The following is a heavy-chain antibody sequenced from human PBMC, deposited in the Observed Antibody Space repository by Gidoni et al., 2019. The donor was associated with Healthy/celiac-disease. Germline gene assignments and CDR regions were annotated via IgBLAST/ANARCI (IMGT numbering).Heavy chain of an antibody. CDR1: GGSISSGGYY. D-gene: IGHD3-3*01. V-gene: IGHV4-31*03. CDR3: ASGAGKDFWRGYYVFVS. CDR2: IYYSGST. J-gene: IGHJ4*02. Sequence: QVQLQESGPGLVKPSQTLSLTCTVSGGSISSGGYYWSWIRQHPGKGLAWIGDIYYSGSTYYTPSLKRRVTISFDTSKNPFSLKLSSVTAADTAVYYCASGAGKDFWRGYYVFVSWGQGTLVTVSS.